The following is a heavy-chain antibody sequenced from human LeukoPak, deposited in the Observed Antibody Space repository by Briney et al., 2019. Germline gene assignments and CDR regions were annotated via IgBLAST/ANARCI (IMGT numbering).Heavy chain of an antibody. CDR1: GYTFTGYY. CDR2: VNPNSDGT. D-gene: IGHD3-22*01. J-gene: IGHJ4*02. Sequence: ASVKVSCKASGYTFTGYYIHWVRQAPGHGLDWMGRVNPNSDGTEYAQRFQGRVTLTRDTSISTAYMDLSRLTSDDTAVYFCARVELTTGPRYFDSWGQGTLVTVSS. CDR3: ARVELTTGPRYFDS. V-gene: IGHV1-2*06.